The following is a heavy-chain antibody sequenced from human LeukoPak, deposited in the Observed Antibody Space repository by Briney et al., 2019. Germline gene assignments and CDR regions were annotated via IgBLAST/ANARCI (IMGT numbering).Heavy chain of an antibody. CDR1: GYTFTSYY. CDR3: ARDRVYYDSSGYYDYYGMDV. CDR2: INPSGGST. V-gene: IGHV1-46*01. J-gene: IGHJ6*02. D-gene: IGHD3-22*01. Sequence: GASVKVSCKASGYTFTSYYMHWVRQAPGQGLEWMGIINPSGGSTSYAQKFQGRVTMTRDTSTSTAYMELRSLRSDDTAVYYCARDRVYYDSSGYYDYYGMDVWGQGTTVTVSS.